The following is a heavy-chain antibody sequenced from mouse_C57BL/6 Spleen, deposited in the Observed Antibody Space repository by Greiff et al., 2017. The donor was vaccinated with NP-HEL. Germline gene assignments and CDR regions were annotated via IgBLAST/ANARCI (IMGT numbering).Heavy chain of an antibody. CDR1: GFTFSNYW. V-gene: IGHV6-3*01. CDR2: IRLKSDNYAT. D-gene: IGHD1-1*01. CDR3: VGDGSSYGAWFAY. J-gene: IGHJ3*01. Sequence: DVKLQESGGGLVQPGGSMKLSCVASGFTFSNYWMNWVRQSPEKGLEWVAQIRLKSDNYATHYAESVKGRFTISRDDSKSSVYLQMNNLRAEDTGIYYCVGDGSSYGAWFAYWGQGTLVTVSA.